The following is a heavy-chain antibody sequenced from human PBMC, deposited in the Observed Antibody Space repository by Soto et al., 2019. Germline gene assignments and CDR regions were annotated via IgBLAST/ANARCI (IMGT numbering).Heavy chain of an antibody. D-gene: IGHD2-15*01. CDR3: ARDWLSGGSSGYYYYGMDV. V-gene: IGHV1-18*01. CDR2: ISAYNGNT. CDR1: GYTFTSYG. Sequence: QVQLVQSGAEVKKPGASVKVSCKASGYTFTSYGISWVRQAPGQGLEWMGWISAYNGNTNYAQKLQGRVTMTTDTSPSPAYMELRSLRSDDTAVYYCARDWLSGGSSGYYYYGMDVWGQGTTVTVSS. J-gene: IGHJ6*02.